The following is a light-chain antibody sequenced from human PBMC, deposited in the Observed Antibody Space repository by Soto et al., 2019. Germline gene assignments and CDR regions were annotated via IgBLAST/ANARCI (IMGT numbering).Light chain of an antibody. Sequence: EIVLTQSPGTLYLSPGERATLSCRASQSIDTYLAWYQQKPGQAHRLLIYDTFKRATGIPAMFSGSGSGTDCTLNISSLEPEDFAVYYCQRRTTWPALSFGGGTRVEL. CDR2: DTF. CDR1: QSIDTY. V-gene: IGKV3-11*01. CDR3: QRRTTWPALS. J-gene: IGKJ4*01.